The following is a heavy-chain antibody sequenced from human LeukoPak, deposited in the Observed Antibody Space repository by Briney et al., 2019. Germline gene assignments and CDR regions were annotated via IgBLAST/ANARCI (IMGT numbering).Heavy chain of an antibody. D-gene: IGHD3-10*01. CDR2: ISSSSSYI. J-gene: IGHJ4*02. CDR1: GFTFSSYA. CDR3: AREVVGTMVRGATLGNY. Sequence: GGSLRLSCAASGFTFSSYAMHWVRQAPGKGLEWVSSISSSSSYIYYADSVKGRFTISRDNAKNSLYLQMNSLRAEDTAVYYCAREVVGTMVRGATLGNYWGQGTLVTVSS. V-gene: IGHV3-21*01.